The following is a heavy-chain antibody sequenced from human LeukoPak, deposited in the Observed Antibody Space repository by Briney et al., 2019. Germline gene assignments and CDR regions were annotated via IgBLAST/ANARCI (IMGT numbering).Heavy chain of an antibody. V-gene: IGHV3-7*01. CDR1: GFTFSSYW. CDR2: IKQDGSEK. Sequence: GGSLRLSCAASGFTFSSYWMSWVRQAPGKGLEWVANIKQDGSEKYYVDSVKGRFTISRDNDKNSLYLQMNSLRAEDTAVYYCARPDILTGYYTLFDYWGQGTLVTVSS. CDR3: ARPDILTGYYTLFDY. D-gene: IGHD3-9*01. J-gene: IGHJ4*02.